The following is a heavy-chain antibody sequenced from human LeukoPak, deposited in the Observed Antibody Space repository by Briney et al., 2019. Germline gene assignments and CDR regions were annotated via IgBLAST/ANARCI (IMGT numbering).Heavy chain of an antibody. V-gene: IGHV4-4*07. D-gene: IGHD1-1*01. CDR2: IYTSGST. CDR3: ARVGKSYYYYMDV. J-gene: IGHJ6*03. CDR1: GGYISSYY. Sequence: KPSETLSLTCTVSGGYISSYYWSWIRQPAGKGLDWIGRIYTSGSTNYTPSLKSRVTMSVDTSKNQFSLKLSSVTAADTAVYYCARVGKSYYYYMDVWGKGTTVTVSS.